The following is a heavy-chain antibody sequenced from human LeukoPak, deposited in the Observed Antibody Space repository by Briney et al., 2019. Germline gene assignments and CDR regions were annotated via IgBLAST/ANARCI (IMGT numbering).Heavy chain of an antibody. D-gene: IGHD3-22*01. CDR2: IYPGDSDT. V-gene: IGHV5-51*01. J-gene: IGHJ3*01. CDR3: ARHIYDYYDSSGLRFPAD. Sequence: GESLKISCKGSGYSFTSYWLGWVRQLPGKGLEWMGIIYPGDSDTRYSTSFQGQVTISADKSISTAYLQWSSLKASDTAMYYCARHIYDYYDSSGLRFPADWGQGTMVTVSS. CDR1: GYSFTSYW.